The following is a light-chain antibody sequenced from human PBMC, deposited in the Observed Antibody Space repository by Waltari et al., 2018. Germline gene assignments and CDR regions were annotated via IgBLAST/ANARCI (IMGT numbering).Light chain of an antibody. CDR3: QHYNSFSHIYT. CDR2: DAS. Sequence: IQMTQSPSTLSASVGDRVTITCRASHTITNWLAWYQQKPGKDPNVLIYDASTLESGVPSRFSGSGSGTEFTLTINSLQPDDFATYYCQHYNSFSHIYTFGQGTKLEI. CDR1: HTITNW. J-gene: IGKJ2*01. V-gene: IGKV1-5*01.